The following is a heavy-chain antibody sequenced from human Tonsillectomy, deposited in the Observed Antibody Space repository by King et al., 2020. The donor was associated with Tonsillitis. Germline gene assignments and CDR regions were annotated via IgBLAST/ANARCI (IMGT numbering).Heavy chain of an antibody. J-gene: IGHJ6*02. V-gene: IGHV3-74*01. CDR3: SPLEPVYYGMDV. Sequence: EVQLVESGGGLVQPGGSLRLSCAAPGFTFSNSWMHWVRQAPGKGLMWVSRINSDGSSTTYADSVKGRFTISRDNAKNTLYLQMNSLRAEDTAVYYCSPLEPVYYGMDVWGQGTTVTVSS. CDR2: INSDGSST. D-gene: IGHD1-1*01. CDR1: GFTFSNSW.